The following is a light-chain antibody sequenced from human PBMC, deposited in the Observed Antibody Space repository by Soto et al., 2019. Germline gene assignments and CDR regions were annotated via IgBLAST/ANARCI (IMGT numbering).Light chain of an antibody. CDR3: ASWDASLNGVV. V-gene: IGLV1-44*01. CDR2: DN. CDR1: SSNIGSNP. J-gene: IGLJ2*01. Sequence: QSVLTQPPSASGPPGLRVTFSCSGSSSNIGSNPVSWYQQLPGTAPKLLIYDNERPSGVPDRFSGSKSGTSASLAISGLQSEDEADYYCASWDASLNGVVFGGGTKLTVL.